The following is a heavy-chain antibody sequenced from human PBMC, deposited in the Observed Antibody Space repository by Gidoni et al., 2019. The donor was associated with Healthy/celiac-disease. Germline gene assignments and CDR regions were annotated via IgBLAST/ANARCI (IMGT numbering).Heavy chain of an antibody. J-gene: IGHJ4*02. V-gene: IGHV3-23*01. CDR1: GFTFRSYA. CDR2: ISGSGGST. CDR3: AKDVDYDFWSGYSGADY. Sequence: EVQLLESGGGLVQPGGSLRLSCAASGFTFRSYAMSWVRQAPGKGLEWVSAISGSGGSTYYAAPVKGRFTISRDNSKNTLYLQMNSLRAEDTAVYYCAKDVDYDFWSGYSGADYWGQGTLVTVSS. D-gene: IGHD3-3*01.